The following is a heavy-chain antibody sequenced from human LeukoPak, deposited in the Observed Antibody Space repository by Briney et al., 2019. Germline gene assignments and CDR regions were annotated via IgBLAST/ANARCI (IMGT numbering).Heavy chain of an antibody. J-gene: IGHJ5*02. CDR1: GASMGSDSYS. CDR3: ARVWSGYCSSTSCYVAYNWFDP. Sequence: SETPSLTCNVSGASMGSDSYSWVWLRQPPGTALEWIGSVYYSGSTYYTPSLKSRVTISVDMSKNQFSLKLSSVTAADTAVYYCARVWSGYCSSTSCYVAYNWFDPWGQGTLVTVSS. D-gene: IGHD2-2*01. CDR2: VYYSGST. V-gene: IGHV4-39*01.